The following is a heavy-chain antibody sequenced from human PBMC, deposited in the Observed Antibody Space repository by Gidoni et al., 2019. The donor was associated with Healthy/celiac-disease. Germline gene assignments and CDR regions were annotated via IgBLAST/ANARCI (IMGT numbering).Heavy chain of an antibody. CDR1: GFTFSSYA. Sequence: EVQLLESGGGLVQPGGYLRLSCAASGFTFSSYAMSWVRQAPGKGLGWVSAISGSGGSTYYADSVKGRFTISRDNSKNTLYLQMNSLRAEDTAVYYCAKVLDYYGSGSDYWGQGTLVTVSS. CDR3: AKVLDYYGSGSDY. CDR2: ISGSGGST. D-gene: IGHD3-10*01. J-gene: IGHJ4*02. V-gene: IGHV3-23*01.